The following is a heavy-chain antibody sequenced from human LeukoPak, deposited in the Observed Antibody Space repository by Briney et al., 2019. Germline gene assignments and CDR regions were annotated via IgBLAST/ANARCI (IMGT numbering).Heavy chain of an antibody. V-gene: IGHV1-69*04. D-gene: IGHD3-22*01. Sequence: ASVKVSCKASGGTFSSYAISWVRQAPGQGLEWMGRIIPILGIANYAQKFQGRVTITADKSTSTAYMELSSLRSEDTAVYYCAIIPDRETAAEVVVIDYWGQGTLVTVSS. CDR3: AIIPDRETAAEVVVIDY. CDR2: IIPILGIA. CDR1: GGTFSSYA. J-gene: IGHJ4*02.